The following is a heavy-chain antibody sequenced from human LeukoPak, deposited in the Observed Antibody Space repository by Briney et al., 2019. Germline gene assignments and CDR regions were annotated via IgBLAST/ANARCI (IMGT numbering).Heavy chain of an antibody. D-gene: IGHD4-11*01. J-gene: IGHJ4*02. CDR1: GNSFTNYW. V-gene: IGHV5-51*01. CDR3: ARQKDYSHYFDY. CDR2: IYPSDSGT. Sequence: GESLKISCKGSGNSFTNYWIGWVRQMRGKGLEWMGIIYPSDSGTRYSPSFQGQVTISVDKSISTAYLQWRSLKASDTAMYYCARQKDYSHYFDYWGQGTLVTVSS.